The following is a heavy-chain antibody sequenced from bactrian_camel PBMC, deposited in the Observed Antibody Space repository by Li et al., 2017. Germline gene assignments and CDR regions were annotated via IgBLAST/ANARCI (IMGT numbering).Heavy chain of an antibody. D-gene: IGHD2*01. Sequence: VQLVESGGGSVQAGGSLRLSCAFDAYTPANVRMAWFRQAPGKEREGVAVINRRGTTRYADFVKGRFTISRDDATNTLILQLDSLRTEDTARYYYTPGVYWGQGTQVTVS. CDR1: AYTPANVR. CDR2: INRRGTT. V-gene: IGHV3S55*01. J-gene: IGHJ4*01. CDR3: TPGVY.